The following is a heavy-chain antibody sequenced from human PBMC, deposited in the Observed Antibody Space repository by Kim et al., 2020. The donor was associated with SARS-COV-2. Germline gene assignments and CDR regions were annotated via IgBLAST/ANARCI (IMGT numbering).Heavy chain of an antibody. CDR2: ISWNSGIK. D-gene: IGHD6-13*01. V-gene: IGHV3-9*01. CDR1: GFTFDDYA. CDR3: AKLSSSWYEGDY. Sequence: GGSLRLFCAASGFTFDDYAMHWVRQAPGKGLEWVSSISWNSGIKAYADSVKGRFTISRDNAKNSLYLQMNSLRPDDTALYYCAKLSSSWYEGDYWGQGT. J-gene: IGHJ4*02.